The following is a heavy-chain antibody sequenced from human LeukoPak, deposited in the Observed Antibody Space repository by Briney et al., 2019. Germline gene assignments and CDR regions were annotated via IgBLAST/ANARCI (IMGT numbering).Heavy chain of an antibody. CDR1: GFSISTHT. D-gene: IGHD2-15*01. V-gene: IGHV3-21*01. J-gene: IGHJ4*02. CDR2: ISGSSSDI. CDR3: ARASGSEFDY. Sequence: GGSLRLSCVASGFSISTHTLNWLRQAPGKGLEWLSAISGSSSDIFYADSLKGRFTISRDNAKNSLYLQMNSLRAEDTAVYYCARASGSEFDYWGRGTLVTVSS.